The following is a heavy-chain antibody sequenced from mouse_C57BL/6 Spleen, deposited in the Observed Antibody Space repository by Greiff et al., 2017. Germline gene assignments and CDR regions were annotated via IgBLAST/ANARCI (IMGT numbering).Heavy chain of an antibody. CDR2: IRNKANNHAT. Sequence: EVKLVESGGGLVQPGGSMKLSCAASGFTFSDAWMDWVRQSPEKGLEWVAEIRNKANNHATYYAESVKGRFTISRDDSKSSVYLQMNSLRAEDTGIYYCTRTVVAPYYFDYWGQGTTLTVSS. V-gene: IGHV6-6*01. J-gene: IGHJ2*01. CDR3: TRTVVAPYYFDY. D-gene: IGHD1-1*01. CDR1: GFTFSDAW.